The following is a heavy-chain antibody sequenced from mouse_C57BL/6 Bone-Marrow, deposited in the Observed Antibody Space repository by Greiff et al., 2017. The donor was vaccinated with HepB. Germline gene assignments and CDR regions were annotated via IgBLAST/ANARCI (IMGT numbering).Heavy chain of an antibody. CDR1: GYTFTSYW. D-gene: IGHD2-1*01. CDR3: ERHYGNLFDY. CDR2: IHPNSGST. J-gene: IGHJ2*01. V-gene: IGHV1-64*01. Sequence: QVQLQQPGAELVKPGASVKLSCKASGYTFTSYWMHWVKQRPGQGLEWIGMIHPNSGSTNYNEKFKSKATLTVDKSSSTAYMQRSSLTSEDSAVYYCERHYGNLFDYWGKGTTLTVSS.